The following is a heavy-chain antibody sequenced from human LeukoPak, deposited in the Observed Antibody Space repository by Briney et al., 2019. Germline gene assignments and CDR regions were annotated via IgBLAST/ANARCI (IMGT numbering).Heavy chain of an antibody. D-gene: IGHD3-10*01. Sequence: GGSLRLSCAASGFTFSSYAMSWVRQAPGKGLEWVSAISGSGGSTYYADSVKGRFTISRDNAKNSLYLQMSSLRAEDTAVYYCARDNRLWFGELLPIDYWGQGTLVTVSS. CDR3: ARDNRLWFGELLPIDY. CDR1: GFTFSSYA. CDR2: ISGSGGST. V-gene: IGHV3-23*01. J-gene: IGHJ4*02.